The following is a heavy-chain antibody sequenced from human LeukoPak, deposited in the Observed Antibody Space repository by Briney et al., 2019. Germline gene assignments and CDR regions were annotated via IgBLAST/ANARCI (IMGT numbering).Heavy chain of an antibody. CDR1: GFTFSSYG. Sequence: GGSLRLSCAASGFTFSSYGMHWVRQAPGKGLEWVAFIRYDGSNKYYADSVKGRFTISRDNSKNTLYLQMNSLRAEDTAVYYCAKVYCSSTSCTNWFDHWAQGTLLTVSS. J-gene: IGHJ5*02. V-gene: IGHV3-30*02. CDR2: IRYDGSNK. CDR3: AKVYCSSTSCTNWFDH. D-gene: IGHD2-2*01.